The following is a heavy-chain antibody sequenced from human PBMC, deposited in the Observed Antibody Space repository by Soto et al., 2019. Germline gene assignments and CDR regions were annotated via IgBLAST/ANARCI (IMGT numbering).Heavy chain of an antibody. CDR1: GFTFSSYG. CDR3: ARGLTAYSAHGSYYFDY. V-gene: IGHV3-33*01. D-gene: IGHD2-15*01. CDR2: IWYDGSNK. J-gene: IGHJ4*02. Sequence: PGGSLRLSCAASGFTFSSYGMHWVRQAPGKGLEWVAVIWYDGSNKYYADSVKGRFTISRDNSKNTLYLQMNSLRAEDTAAYYCARGLTAYSAHGSYYFDYWGQGTLVTVSS.